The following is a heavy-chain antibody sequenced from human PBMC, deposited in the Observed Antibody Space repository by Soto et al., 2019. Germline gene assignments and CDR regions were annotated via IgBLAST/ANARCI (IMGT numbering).Heavy chain of an antibody. V-gene: IGHV2-5*02. CDR1: GFSLSTSGVG. Sequence: QITLEESGPTLVKPTQTLTLTCTFSGFSLSTSGVGVGWIRQPPGEALEWLTLIYWDDDKRYSPSLKTRLTTTKDTSKTQVVLTMTNMDPVDTATYYCARYYFGSGLYFFDYWGQGTLVTVSS. CDR2: IYWDDDK. CDR3: ARYYFGSGLYFFDY. J-gene: IGHJ4*02. D-gene: IGHD3-10*01.